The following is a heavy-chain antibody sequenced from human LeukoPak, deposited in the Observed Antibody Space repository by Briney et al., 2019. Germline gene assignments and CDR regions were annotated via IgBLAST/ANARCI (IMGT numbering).Heavy chain of an antibody. D-gene: IGHD6-19*01. CDR1: GGSINSHY. CDR2: IYYTGKI. V-gene: IGHV4-59*08. CDR3: VRRDTGWNYFDY. Sequence: SETLSLTCAVSGGSINSHYWGWIRQPPGKGLQWIGDIYYTGKINCNPSLKSRVTITLDTSKDHLSLNLTSVLAADTAIYYCVRRDTGWNYFDYWGQGILVTVSS. J-gene: IGHJ4*02.